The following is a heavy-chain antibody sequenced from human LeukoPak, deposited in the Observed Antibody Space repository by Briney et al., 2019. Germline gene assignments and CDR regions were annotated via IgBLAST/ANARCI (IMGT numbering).Heavy chain of an antibody. CDR1: GGTFSSYA. D-gene: IGHD3-22*01. Sequence: SVKVSCKASGGTFSSYAISWVRQAPGQGLEWMGGIIPIFGTANYAQKFQGRVTITTDESTSTAYMELSGLRSEDTAVYYCARGPPVSVVVITQDYYYYMDVWGKGTTVTVSS. CDR3: ARGPPVSVVVITQDYYYYMDV. V-gene: IGHV1-69*05. CDR2: IIPIFGTA. J-gene: IGHJ6*03.